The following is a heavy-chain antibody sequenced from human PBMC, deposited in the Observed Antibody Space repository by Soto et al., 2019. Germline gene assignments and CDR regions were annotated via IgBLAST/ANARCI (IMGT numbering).Heavy chain of an antibody. Sequence: GGSLRLSCAASGFTFSGHYMDWVRQARGKGLEWIGRVRNKANSYTTEYAASVRGRFTVSRDDSKNSLYLQMNSLKTEDTAMYYFVRYLASDATYHFDYWGQGPPVTVSS. J-gene: IGHJ4*02. CDR1: GFTFSGHY. D-gene: IGHD2-2*01. CDR3: VRYLASDATYHFDY. V-gene: IGHV3-72*01. CDR2: VRNKANSYTT.